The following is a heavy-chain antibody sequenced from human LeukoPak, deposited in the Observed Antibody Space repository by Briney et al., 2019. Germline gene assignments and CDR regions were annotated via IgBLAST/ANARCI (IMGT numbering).Heavy chain of an antibody. V-gene: IGHV3-23*01. D-gene: IGHD3-3*01. CDR1: GFTFSSYA. CDR2: ISGSGGST. CDR3: AKANDFWSASQAQ. Sequence: SGGSLRLSCAASGFTFSSYAMSWVRQAPGKGLEWVSAISGSGGSTYYADSVKGRFTISRDNSKNTLYLQMNSLRAEDTAVYYCAKANDFWSASQAQWGQGTLVTVSS. J-gene: IGHJ4*02.